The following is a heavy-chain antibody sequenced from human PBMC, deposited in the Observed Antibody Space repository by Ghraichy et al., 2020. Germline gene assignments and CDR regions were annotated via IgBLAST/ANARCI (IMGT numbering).Heavy chain of an antibody. J-gene: IGHJ4*02. CDR2: ISYDGTNK. Sequence: VAVISYDGTNKFYGDSVKGRFTISRDNSKNTVFLQMNSLTGEDTAVYYCARDGVLVRGENFFDYWGQGTLVTVSS. CDR3: ARDGVLVRGENFFDY. V-gene: IGHV3-30*03. D-gene: IGHD3-10*01.